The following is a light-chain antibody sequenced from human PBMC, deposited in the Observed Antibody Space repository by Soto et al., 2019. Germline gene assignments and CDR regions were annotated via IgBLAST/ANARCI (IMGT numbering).Light chain of an antibody. CDR3: QQYGSSPFT. V-gene: IGKV3-20*01. J-gene: IGKJ3*01. CDR2: GAS. Sequence: EIVLTQSPGTLSLSPGERATLFCRVSQSVSSNFLAWYQQKPGQAPRLLIYGASSRATGIPDRFSGSGSGADFTLSISRLEPEDFAVYYCQQYGSSPFTFGPGTKVDIK. CDR1: QSVSSNF.